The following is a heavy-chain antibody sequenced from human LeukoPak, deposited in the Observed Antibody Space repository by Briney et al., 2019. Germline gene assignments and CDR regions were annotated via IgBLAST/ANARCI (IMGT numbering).Heavy chain of an antibody. CDR3: ARDEDTVTTHFDY. CDR1: GYSFTSYG. V-gene: IGHV1-18*01. Sequence: GESLKISCKGSGYSFTSYGISWVRQAPGQGLEWMGWISAYNGNTNYAQKLQGRVTMTTDTSTSTAYMELKSLRSDDTAVYYCARDEDTVTTHFDYWGQGTLVTVSS. D-gene: IGHD4-17*01. CDR2: ISAYNGNT. J-gene: IGHJ4*02.